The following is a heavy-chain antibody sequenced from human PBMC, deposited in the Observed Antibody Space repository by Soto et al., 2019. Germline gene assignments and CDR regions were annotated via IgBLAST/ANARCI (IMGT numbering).Heavy chain of an antibody. J-gene: IGHJ4*02. CDR2: ISGSGDTT. Sequence: PGGSLRLSCAVSGFTFSNYAVTWVRQAPGKGLEWVSGISGSGDTTYYADSVKGRFTISRDNSKNTLFLQMDSLRAEDTAVYYCARSFSTFGVGPVDYWGQGTLVTVSS. CDR3: ARSFSTFGVGPVDY. D-gene: IGHD3-3*01. V-gene: IGHV3-23*01. CDR1: GFTFSNYA.